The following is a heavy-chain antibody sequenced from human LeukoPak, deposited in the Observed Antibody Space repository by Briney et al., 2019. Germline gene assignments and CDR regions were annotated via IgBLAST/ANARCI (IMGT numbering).Heavy chain of an antibody. V-gene: IGHV3-23*01. CDR2: ISGSGGST. CDR3: AKDPYYYDSSGYGYGMDV. J-gene: IGHJ6*02. D-gene: IGHD3-22*01. CDR1: GFSFSSYA. Sequence: GGSLRLSCAASGFSFSSYAMAWVRQAPGKGLEWVSTISGSGGSTHYADSVKGRFTISRDNSKNTLYLQMNSLRAEDTAVYYWAKDPYYYDSSGYGYGMDVWGQGTTVTVSS.